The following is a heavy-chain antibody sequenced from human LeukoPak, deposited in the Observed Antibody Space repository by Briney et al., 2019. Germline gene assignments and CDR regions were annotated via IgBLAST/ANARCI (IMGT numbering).Heavy chain of an antibody. J-gene: IGHJ4*02. CDR3: ARGSSGYPLGY. Sequence: GGSLRLSCAASGFTFSSYSMNWVRQAPGKGLEWVSSISSSSSYIYYAVSVKGRFTISRDNAKNSLYLQMNSLRAEDTAVYYCARGSSGYPLGYWGQGTLVTVSS. D-gene: IGHD3-22*01. CDR2: ISSSSSYI. CDR1: GFTFSSYS. V-gene: IGHV3-21*01.